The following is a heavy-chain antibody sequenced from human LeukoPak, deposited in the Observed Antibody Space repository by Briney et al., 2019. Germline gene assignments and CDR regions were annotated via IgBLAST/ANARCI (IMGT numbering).Heavy chain of an antibody. CDR3: ARHSLRYRFARYPEYYFDY. Sequence: KGGESLKISCKGSGYSFTSYWIGWVRQMPGKGLEWMGIIYPGDSDTRYSPSFQGQVTISADKSISTAYLQWSSLKGSDTAMYYCARHSLRYRFARYPEYYFDYWGQGTLVTVSS. V-gene: IGHV5-51*01. J-gene: IGHJ4*02. CDR2: IYPGDSDT. CDR1: GYSFTSYW. D-gene: IGHD3-16*02.